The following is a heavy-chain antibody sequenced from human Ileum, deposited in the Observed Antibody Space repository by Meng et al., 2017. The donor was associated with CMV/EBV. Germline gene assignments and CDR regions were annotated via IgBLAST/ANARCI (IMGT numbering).Heavy chain of an antibody. CDR3: ARDLQLST. D-gene: IGHD5-18*01. J-gene: IGHJ5*02. V-gene: IGHV3-21*01. CDR2: ISSRSTYI. CDR1: GFTFSDYS. Sequence: GESLKISCAASGFTFSDYSMNWVRQAPGKGLEWVSSISSRSTYIYYADSVKGRFTIFRDKAQNSLRLPMNSLRADDTAVYYCARDLQLSTWGQGTLVTVSS.